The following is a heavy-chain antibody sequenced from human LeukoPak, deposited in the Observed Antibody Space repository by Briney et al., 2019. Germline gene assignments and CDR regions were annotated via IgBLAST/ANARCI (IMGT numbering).Heavy chain of an antibody. D-gene: IGHD5-12*01. J-gene: IGHJ4*02. V-gene: IGHV6-1*01. CDR2: TYYRSKWYN. Sequence: SQTLSLTCAISGDSVSSNSAAWNWIRQSPSRGLEWLGRTYYRSKWYNDYAVSVKSRITINPDTSKNQFSLQLNSVTPEDTAVYYCAREGDDSGYALYYFDYGGKGTLVTVSS. CDR1: GDSVSSNSAA. CDR3: AREGDDSGYALYYFDY.